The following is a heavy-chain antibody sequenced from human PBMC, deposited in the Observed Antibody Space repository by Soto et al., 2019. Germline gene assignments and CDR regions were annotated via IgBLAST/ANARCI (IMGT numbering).Heavy chain of an antibody. D-gene: IGHD1-7*01. J-gene: IGHJ4*02. V-gene: IGHV4-59*01. CDR2: IYYSGST. CDR3: ARENWNYETLDY. Sequence: PSETLSLTCTVSGGSISSYYWSWIRQPPGKGLEWIGYIYYSGSTNYNPSLKSRVTISVDTSKNQFSLKLSSVTAADTAVYYCARENWNYETLDYWGQGTLVTVSS. CDR1: GGSISSYY.